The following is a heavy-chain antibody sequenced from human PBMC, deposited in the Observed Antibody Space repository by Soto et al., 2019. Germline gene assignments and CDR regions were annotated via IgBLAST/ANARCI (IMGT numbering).Heavy chain of an antibody. CDR1: GGSISSYY. J-gene: IGHJ6*02. V-gene: IGHV4-59*01. D-gene: IGHD2-2*01. Sequence: QVQLQESGPGLVKPSETLSLTCTVSGGSISSYYWSWIRQPPGKGLEWIGYIYYSGSTNYNPSLKSRGTISVDTSKNQFSLKLSSVTAADTAVYYCARYCISTSCYYGMDVWGQGTTVTVSS. CDR2: IYYSGST. CDR3: ARYCISTSCYYGMDV.